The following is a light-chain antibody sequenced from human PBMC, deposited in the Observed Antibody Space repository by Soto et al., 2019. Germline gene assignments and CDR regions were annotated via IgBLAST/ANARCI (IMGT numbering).Light chain of an antibody. CDR2: EVS. V-gene: IGLV2-14*01. CDR3: RSFRITATL. Sequence: QSALTQPASVSGSPGQSITISCSGTSSDIGGYNYVSWYQHHPGKAHQLMIYEVSNRSAGVSFRFSGSESGNSAALTIFGLQAEAEADYYCRSFRITATLFGGGTKLTVL. J-gene: IGLJ3*02. CDR1: SSDIGGYNY.